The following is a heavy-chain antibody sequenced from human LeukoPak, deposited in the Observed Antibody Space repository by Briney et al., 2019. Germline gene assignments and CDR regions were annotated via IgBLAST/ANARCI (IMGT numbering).Heavy chain of an antibody. Sequence: SQTLSLTCTVSGGSISSGGYYWSWIRQPPGKGLEWIGYIYYSGSTYYNPSLKSRVTISVDTSKNQFSLKLSSVTAADTAVYYCARVDCSSTSCYTFNPPWFDPWGQGTLVTVSS. D-gene: IGHD2-2*02. CDR2: IYYSGST. V-gene: IGHV4-31*03. CDR3: ARVDCSSTSCYTFNPPWFDP. CDR1: GGSISSGGYY. J-gene: IGHJ5*02.